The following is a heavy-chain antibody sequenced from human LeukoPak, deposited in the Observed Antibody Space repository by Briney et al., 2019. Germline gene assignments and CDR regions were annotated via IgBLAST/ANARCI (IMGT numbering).Heavy chain of an antibody. D-gene: IGHD3-3*01. CDR3: ARAVPLRFLEWFPRYSSKGFDP. CDR2: ISAYNGNT. J-gene: IGHJ5*02. Sequence: GASVKVSCKASGYTFTSYGISWVRQAPGQGLEWMGWISAYNGNTNYAQKLQGRVTMTTDTSTSTAYMELRSLRSDDTAVYYCARAVPLRFLEWFPRYSSKGFDPWGQGTLVTVSS. CDR1: GYTFTSYG. V-gene: IGHV1-18*01.